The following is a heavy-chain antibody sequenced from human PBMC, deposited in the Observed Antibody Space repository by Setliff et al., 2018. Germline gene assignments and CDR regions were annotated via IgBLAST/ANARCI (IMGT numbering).Heavy chain of an antibody. D-gene: IGHD3-10*01. Sequence: ASVKVSCKTSGYSFTSNYMHWVRQAPGQGLEWMGIINPGGLTSSSTQKFEGRVTMTRDTSTSTVYMELNSLTSDDTAVYYCARDWRHSGMSWANYFDPWGQGTVVTVSS. J-gene: IGHJ5*02. V-gene: IGHV1-46*01. CDR1: GYSFTSNY. CDR2: INPGGLTS. CDR3: ARDWRHSGMSWANYFDP.